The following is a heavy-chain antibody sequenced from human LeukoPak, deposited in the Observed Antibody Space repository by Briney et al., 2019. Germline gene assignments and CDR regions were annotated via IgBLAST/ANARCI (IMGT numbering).Heavy chain of an antibody. CDR3: TRDGYSSTWYVFDL. CDR2: TYYRSKWYN. V-gene: IGHV6-1*01. J-gene: IGHJ4*02. Sequence: SQTLSLTCAISGDSVSSNSAAWNWIRQSPSRGLEWLGRTYYRSKWYNDYAVSVKSRITINPDTSKNQFSLQLNSVTPEDTAVYHCTRDGYSSTWYVFDLWGQGTLVTVSS. CDR1: GDSVSSNSAA. D-gene: IGHD6-13*01.